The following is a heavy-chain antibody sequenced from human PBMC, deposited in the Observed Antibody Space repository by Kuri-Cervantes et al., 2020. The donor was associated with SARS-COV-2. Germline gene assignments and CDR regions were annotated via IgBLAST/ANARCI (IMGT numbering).Heavy chain of an antibody. CDR1: GGSISSGGYY. J-gene: IGHJ4*02. V-gene: IGHV4-31*03. Sequence: SETLSLTCTVSGGSISSGGYYWSWIRQHPGKGLEWIGYIYYSGSTYYNPSLKSRLSLSVDTSRNQFSLRLTSVTAADTAIYYCARHYAFDNFHKWGQGTQVTVSS. D-gene: IGHD1-1*01. CDR2: IYYSGST. CDR3: ARHYAFDNFHK.